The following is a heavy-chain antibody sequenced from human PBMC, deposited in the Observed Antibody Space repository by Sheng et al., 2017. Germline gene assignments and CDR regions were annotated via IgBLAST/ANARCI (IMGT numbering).Heavy chain of an antibody. CDR3: ARDRYKYYYDSRHDAFDI. D-gene: IGHD3-22*01. CDR1: GGTFSSYA. J-gene: IGHJ3*02. V-gene: IGHV1-69*05. CDR2: IIPIFGTA. Sequence: QVQLVQSGAEVKKPGSSVKVSCKASGGTFSSYAISWVRQAPGQGLEWMGGIIPIFGTANYAQKFQGRVTITTDESTSTAYMELSSLRSEDTAVYYCARDRYKYYYDSRHDAFDIWGQGTMVTVSS.